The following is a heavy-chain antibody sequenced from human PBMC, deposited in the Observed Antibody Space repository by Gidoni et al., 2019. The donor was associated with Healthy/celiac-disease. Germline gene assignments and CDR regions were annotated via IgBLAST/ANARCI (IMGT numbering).Heavy chain of an antibody. CDR2: IYYSGST. J-gene: IGHJ4*02. CDR1: VGSISSYY. CDR3: ARGDGVRGVLTGEFDY. Sequence: QVHLHESGPGLVNPSETLSLTCPVTVGSISSYYCSWLRQPPGKGLEWIGYIYYSGSTNYNTSLKRRVTISVDTSKTQFYLKLSSVTAADTAVYYCARGDGVRGVLTGEFDYWGQGTLVTVSS. D-gene: IGHD3-10*01. V-gene: IGHV4-59*01.